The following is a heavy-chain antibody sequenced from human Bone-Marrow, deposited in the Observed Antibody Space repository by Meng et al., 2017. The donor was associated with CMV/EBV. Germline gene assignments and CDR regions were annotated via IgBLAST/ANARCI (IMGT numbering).Heavy chain of an antibody. CDR1: GFTFSRYS. CDR3: ARVKYCSSTSCPRGYYYYGMDV. V-gene: IGHV3-21*01. Sequence: GESLKISCAASGFTFSRYSMNWVRQAPGKGLEWVSSISSSSSYIYYADSVKGRFTISRDNAKNSLYLQMNSLRAEDTAVYYCARVKYCSSTSCPRGYYYYGMDVWGQGTTVTVSS. D-gene: IGHD2-2*01. J-gene: IGHJ6*02. CDR2: ISSSSSYI.